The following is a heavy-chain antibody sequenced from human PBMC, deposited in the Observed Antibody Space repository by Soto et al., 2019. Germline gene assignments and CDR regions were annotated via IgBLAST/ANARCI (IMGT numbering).Heavy chain of an antibody. Sequence: EVQLVESGGGLVQPGGSPRLSCAASGFTFSSYWMHWVRQAPGKGLVWVSRINSDGSSTSYADSVKGRFTISRDKANNTLYLQMNSLRAEDTAVYYCVRTSLVVAAATREDYWGHGTLVTVSS. CDR1: GFTFSSYW. D-gene: IGHD2-15*01. J-gene: IGHJ4*01. V-gene: IGHV3-74*01. CDR2: INSDGSST. CDR3: VRTSLVVAAATREDY.